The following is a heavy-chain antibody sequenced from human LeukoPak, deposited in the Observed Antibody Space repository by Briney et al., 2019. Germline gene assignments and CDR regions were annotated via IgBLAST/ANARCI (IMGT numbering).Heavy chain of an antibody. V-gene: IGHV1-2*02. CDR2: INSDSGFT. D-gene: IGHD3-9*01. CDR1: VYTFTVYY. CDR3: ARNFDMKGFDP. J-gene: IGHJ5*02. Sequence: ASVNVSCTASVYTFTVYYMNWVRQAPGQGLEWMGWINSDSGFTKYAQKFQGRVTMTRDTSITTVYMDLTRLTSDDTAVYYCARNFDMKGFDPWGQGTLVTVSS.